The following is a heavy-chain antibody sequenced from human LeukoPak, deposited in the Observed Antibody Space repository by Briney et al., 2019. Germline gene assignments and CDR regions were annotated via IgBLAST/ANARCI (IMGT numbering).Heavy chain of an antibody. CDR2: IYHSGST. CDR1: GGSFSGYY. V-gene: IGHV4-38-2*01. CDR3: ARGEVVLVPAAIRFDP. D-gene: IGHD2-2*01. Sequence: PSETLSLTCAVYGGSFSGYYWGWIRQAPGKGLEWIGSIYHSGSTYYNPSLKSRVTISVDTSKNQFSLKLSSVTAADTAVYYCARGEVVLVPAAIRFDPWGQGTLVTVSS. J-gene: IGHJ5*02.